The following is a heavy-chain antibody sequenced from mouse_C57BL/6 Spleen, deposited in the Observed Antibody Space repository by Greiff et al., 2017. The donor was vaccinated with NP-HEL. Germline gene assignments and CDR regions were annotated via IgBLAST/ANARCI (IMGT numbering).Heavy chain of an antibody. D-gene: IGHD3-2*02. CDR2: ISSGGDYI. Sequence: EVKLVESGEGLVKPGGSLKLSCAASGFTFSSYAMSWVRQTPEQRLAWVAYISSGGDYIYYAATVKGRFTISRDNAKNTLYLQMSSRKSEDTAMYYCTRELRLKYFDVWGTVTTVTVSS. CDR1: GFTFSSYA. CDR3: TRELRLKYFDV. J-gene: IGHJ1*03. V-gene: IGHV5-9-1*02.